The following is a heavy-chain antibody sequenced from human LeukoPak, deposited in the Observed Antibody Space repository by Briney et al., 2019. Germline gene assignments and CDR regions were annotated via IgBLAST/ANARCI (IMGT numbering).Heavy chain of an antibody. Sequence: PSETLSLTCTVSGGSISSSNYFWGWIRQPPGKGLEWIGSIYYGGITYYNPSLKSRVTISVDTSKNQFSLKLSSVTAADTAAYYCARGRWCPGPWGQGTLVTVSS. CDR3: ARGRWCPGP. CDR2: IYYGGIT. J-gene: IGHJ5*02. D-gene: IGHD2-8*02. V-gene: IGHV4-39*01. CDR1: GGSISSSNYF.